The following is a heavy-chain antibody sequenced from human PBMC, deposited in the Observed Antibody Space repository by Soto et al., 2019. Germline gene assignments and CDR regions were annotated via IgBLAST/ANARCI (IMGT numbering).Heavy chain of an antibody. J-gene: IGHJ4*02. V-gene: IGHV3-66*01. D-gene: IGHD6-13*01. CDR3: ASSSSWPKYIFDY. Sequence: EVQLVESGGGLVQPGGSLRLSCAASGFTVSSNYMSWVRQAPGKGLEWVSVIYSGGSTYYADSVKGRFTISRDSSKNTLYLQVNSLRAEDTAVYYCASSSSWPKYIFDYWGQGTLVTVSS. CDR1: GFTVSSNY. CDR2: IYSGGST.